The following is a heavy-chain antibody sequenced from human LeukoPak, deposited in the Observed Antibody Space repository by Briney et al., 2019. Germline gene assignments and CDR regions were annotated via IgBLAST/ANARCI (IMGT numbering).Heavy chain of an antibody. CDR2: MNHHSGNT. CDR3: VRWYDYGEKRLDP. J-gene: IGHJ5*02. CDR1: GYTFTFFD. D-gene: IGHD3-16*01. Sequence: GASVKVSCKASGYTFTFFDIIWLRQATGQGLEWMGRMNHHSGNTDYAQKFQGRVTMTRDTSMATAYMELSSLRSEDTAVYYCVRWYDYGEKRLDPWGQGTLVTVSS. V-gene: IGHV1-8*01.